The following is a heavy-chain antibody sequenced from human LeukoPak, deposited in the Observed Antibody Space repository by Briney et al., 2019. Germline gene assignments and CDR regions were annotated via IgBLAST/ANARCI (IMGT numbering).Heavy chain of an antibody. D-gene: IGHD3-10*01. Sequence: ASVKVSCKASGYTFTGYYMHWVRQAPGQGLEWMGWINPNSDGTNYAQKFQGWVTMTRDTSISTAYMELSRLRSDDTAVYYCAVGGYYYGSAYAFDIWGQGTMVTVSS. CDR2: INPNSDGT. CDR1: GYTFTGYY. CDR3: AVGGYYYGSAYAFDI. J-gene: IGHJ3*02. V-gene: IGHV1-2*04.